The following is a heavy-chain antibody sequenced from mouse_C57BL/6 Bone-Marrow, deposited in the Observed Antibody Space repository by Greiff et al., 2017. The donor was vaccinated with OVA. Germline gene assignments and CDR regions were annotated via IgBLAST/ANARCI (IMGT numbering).Heavy chain of an antibody. CDR2: IDPANGNT. CDR3: ARRSTMVKRAMDD. D-gene: IGHD2-1*01. J-gene: IGHJ4*01. Sequence: VQLQQSVAELVRPGASVKLSCTASGFNIKNTYMHWVKQRPEQGLEWIGRIDPANGNTKYAPKFQGKATITADTSSNTAYLQLSSLTSDDTAICDGARRSTMVKRAMDDWGQGTSVSVSS. CDR1: GFNIKNTY. V-gene: IGHV14-3*01.